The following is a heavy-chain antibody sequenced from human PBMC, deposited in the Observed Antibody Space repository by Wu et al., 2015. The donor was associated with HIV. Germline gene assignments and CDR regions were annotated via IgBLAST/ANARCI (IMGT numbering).Heavy chain of an antibody. Sequence: QVQLVQSGAEVKKPGASVKVSCKASGYTFTGYYMHWVRQAPGQGLEWMGWINPNSGGTNYAQKFQGRVTMTRDTSISTAYMELSRLRSDDTAVYYCARSGDRGTRNNAFDIWAKGQWSPSLQ. V-gene: IGHV1-2*02. CDR2: INPNSGGT. CDR1: GYTFTGYY. CDR3: ARSGDRGTRNNAFDI. J-gene: IGHJ3*02. D-gene: IGHD3-16*01.